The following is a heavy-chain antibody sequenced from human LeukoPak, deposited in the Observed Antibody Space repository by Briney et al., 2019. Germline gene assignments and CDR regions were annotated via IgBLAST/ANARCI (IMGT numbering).Heavy chain of an antibody. CDR3: AGDDYGDKRPNYYYYGMDV. J-gene: IGHJ6*02. CDR2: ISAYNGNT. D-gene: IGHD4-17*01. V-gene: IGHV1-18*01. Sequence: ASVKVSCKASGYTFTSYGISWVRQAPGQGLEWMGWISAYNGNTNYAQKLQGRVTMTTDTSTSTAYMELRSLRSDDTAVYYCAGDDYGDKRPNYYYYGMDVWGQGTTVTVSS. CDR1: GYTFTSYG.